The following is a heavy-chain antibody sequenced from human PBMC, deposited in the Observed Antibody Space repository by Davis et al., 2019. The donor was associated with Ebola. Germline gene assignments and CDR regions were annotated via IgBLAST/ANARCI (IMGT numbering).Heavy chain of an antibody. Sequence: SETLSLTCTVSGGSISSYYWSWIRQPPGKGLEWIGYIYYSGSTNYNPSLKSRVTISVDTSKNQFSLKLSSVTAADTAVYYCARVEMYYYDSSGYYARRAAFDIWGQGTMVTVSS. CDR1: GGSISSYY. CDR2: IYYSGST. D-gene: IGHD3-22*01. V-gene: IGHV4-59*01. J-gene: IGHJ3*02. CDR3: ARVEMYYYDSSGYYARRAAFDI.